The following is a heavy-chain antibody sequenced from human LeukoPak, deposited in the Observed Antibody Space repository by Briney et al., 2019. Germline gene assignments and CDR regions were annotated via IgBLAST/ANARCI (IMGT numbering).Heavy chain of an antibody. CDR1: GFSFTNYW. D-gene: IGHD2-21*02. Sequence: GGSLRLSCAVSGFSFTNYWMHWVRQAPGKGLVWVSYISSDGSVTKYADSVKGRFTISRDNAVNTLYLQMNSLRVEDTAVYYCVRGSLRLPRSTPDYWGQGTLVTVSS. CDR3: VRGSLRLPRSTPDY. V-gene: IGHV3-74*03. J-gene: IGHJ4*02. CDR2: ISSDGSVT.